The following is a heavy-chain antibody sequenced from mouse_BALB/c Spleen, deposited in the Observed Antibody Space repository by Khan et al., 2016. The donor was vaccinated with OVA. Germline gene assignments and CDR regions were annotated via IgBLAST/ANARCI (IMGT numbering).Heavy chain of an antibody. D-gene: IGHD1-2*01. CDR2: ISSGSSTI. CDR1: GFTFSSFG. Sequence: EVELVESGGGLVQPGGSRKFSCAASGFTFSSFGMHWVRQAPEKGLEWVAYISSGSSTIYYADTVKGRFTISRDNPKNTLFLQMTSRRSEDTAVYYCARNYGYYFDYWGQGTTLTVSS. J-gene: IGHJ2*01. V-gene: IGHV5-17*02. CDR3: ARNYGYYFDY.